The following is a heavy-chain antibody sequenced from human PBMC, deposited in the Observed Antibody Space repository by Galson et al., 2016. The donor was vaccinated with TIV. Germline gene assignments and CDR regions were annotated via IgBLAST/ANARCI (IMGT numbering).Heavy chain of an antibody. Sequence: SLRLSCAVSGFTFSNYWMHWVRQSPGEGLVWVSRINSDGSRTNYADSVKGRFTISRDNAKNTLYLQMNSLRAEDTAVYYCARVKYDSSGFYFNWFDPWGQGTLVTVSS. CDR3: ARVKYDSSGFYFNWFDP. J-gene: IGHJ5*02. V-gene: IGHV3-74*01. CDR2: INSDGSRT. D-gene: IGHD3-22*01. CDR1: GFTFSNYW.